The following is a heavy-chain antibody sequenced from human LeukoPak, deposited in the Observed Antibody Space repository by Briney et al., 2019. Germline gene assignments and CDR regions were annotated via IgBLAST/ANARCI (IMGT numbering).Heavy chain of an antibody. D-gene: IGHD5-12*01. J-gene: IGHJ4*02. Sequence: PGGPLRLSCAASGFTFDDYAMHWVRQAPGKGLEWVSGIGWNSGSIGYADSVKGRFTISRDNAKNSLYLQMNSLRAEDTALYYCAKDRISGGDGYDLLFDYWGQGTLVTVSS. CDR1: GFTFDDYA. V-gene: IGHV3-9*01. CDR2: IGWNSGSI. CDR3: AKDRISGGDGYDLLFDY.